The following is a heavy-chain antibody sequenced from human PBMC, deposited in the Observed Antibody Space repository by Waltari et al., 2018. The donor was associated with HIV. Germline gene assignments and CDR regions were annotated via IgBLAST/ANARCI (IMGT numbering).Heavy chain of an antibody. CDR2: INPKSDGT. J-gene: IGHJ6*02. CDR3: ARDRIAVTGSYYYGMDV. D-gene: IGHD6-19*01. V-gene: IGHV1-2*02. CDR1: GYTFTGSY. Sequence: QVQLVQSGAEVKKPGASVKVSCKASGYTFTGSYLHWVRQAPGQGLEWMGWINPKSDGTNYAQKFQGRVTMTRDTSTSTAYMELSRLRSDDTALYYCARDRIAVTGSYYYGMDVWGQGTTVTVSS.